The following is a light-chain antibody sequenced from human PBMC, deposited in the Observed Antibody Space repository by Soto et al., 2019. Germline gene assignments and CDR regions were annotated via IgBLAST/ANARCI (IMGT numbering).Light chain of an antibody. V-gene: IGKV1-39*01. CDR2: AAS. CDR3: QQSYSTPRT. Sequence: DIQTTQSPSSLSASVADIFTITFLASQSISSYLNWFQQKPGKAPKLLIYAASSLQTGVPSRFSGSGSGTDFSLTISSLQPEDFSTYYCQQSYSTPRTFGQGTKVDIK. J-gene: IGKJ1*01. CDR1: QSISSY.